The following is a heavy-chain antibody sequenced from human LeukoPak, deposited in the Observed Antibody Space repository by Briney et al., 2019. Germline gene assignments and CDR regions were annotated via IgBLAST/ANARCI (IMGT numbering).Heavy chain of an antibody. CDR2: VSHSGNT. V-gene: IGHV4-59*12. J-gene: IGHJ3*02. D-gene: IGHD7-27*01. CDR3: ARDGENWGDAFDI. Sequence: SETLSLTCTVSGGSISDYFWSWIRQPPGKGLEWIGYVSHSGNTNYHPSLSSRVTISMDMAKSQFSLKLNSVTAADTAVYYCARDGENWGDAFDIWGQGTMVTVSS. CDR1: GGSISDYF.